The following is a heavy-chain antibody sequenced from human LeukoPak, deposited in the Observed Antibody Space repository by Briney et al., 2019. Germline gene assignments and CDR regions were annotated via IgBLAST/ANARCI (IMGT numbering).Heavy chain of an antibody. D-gene: IGHD3-22*01. V-gene: IGHV3-30-3*01. J-gene: IGHJ3*02. Sequence: GRSLRLSCAASGFTFSSYAMHWVRQAPGKGLEWVAVISYDGSNKYYADSVKGRFTISRDNSKNTLYLQMNSLRAEDTAVYYCARDGPLRYYYDSSGALNAFDIWGQGTMVTVSS. CDR3: ARDGPLRYYYDSSGALNAFDI. CDR1: GFTFSSYA. CDR2: ISYDGSNK.